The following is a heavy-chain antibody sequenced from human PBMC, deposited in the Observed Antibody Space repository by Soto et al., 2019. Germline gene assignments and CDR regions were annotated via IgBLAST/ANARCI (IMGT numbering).Heavy chain of an antibody. Sequence: GGSLRLSCAASGFTFDDYAMHWVRQAPGKGLEWVSLISWDGGSTYYADSVKGRFTISRDNSKNSLYLQMNSLRAEDTALYYCAKAAAADTPLYYFDCWGQGTLVTVSS. CDR3: AKAAAADTPLYYFDC. CDR2: ISWDGGST. D-gene: IGHD6-13*01. CDR1: GFTFDDYA. J-gene: IGHJ4*02. V-gene: IGHV3-43D*04.